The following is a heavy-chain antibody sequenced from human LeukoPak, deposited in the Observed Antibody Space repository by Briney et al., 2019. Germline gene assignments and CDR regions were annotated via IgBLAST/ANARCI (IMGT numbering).Heavy chain of an antibody. V-gene: IGHV4-34*01. Sequence: GSLRLSCAASGFTFSSYAMSWIRQPPGKGLEWIGEINHSGSTNYNPSLKSRVTISVDTSKNQFSLKLSSVTAADTAVYYCARGRPEYCSSTSCYAHNYWGQGTLVTVSS. CDR3: ARGRPEYCSSTSCYAHNY. CDR2: INHSGST. D-gene: IGHD2-2*01. CDR1: GFTFSSYA. J-gene: IGHJ4*02.